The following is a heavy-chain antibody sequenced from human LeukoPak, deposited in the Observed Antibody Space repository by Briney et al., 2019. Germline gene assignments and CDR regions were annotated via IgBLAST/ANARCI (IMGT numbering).Heavy chain of an antibody. Sequence: PSETLSLTCTVSGGSISSGGYSWSWIRQPPGKGLEWIGYIYHSGSTYYNPSLKSRVTISVDTSKNQFSLKLSSVTAADTAVYYCARHVQDFFWGVVVTEYFDYWGQGTLVTVSS. CDR2: IYHSGST. V-gene: IGHV4-30-2*01. D-gene: IGHD2-21*02. CDR3: ARHVQDFFWGVVVTEYFDY. CDR1: GGSISSGGYS. J-gene: IGHJ4*02.